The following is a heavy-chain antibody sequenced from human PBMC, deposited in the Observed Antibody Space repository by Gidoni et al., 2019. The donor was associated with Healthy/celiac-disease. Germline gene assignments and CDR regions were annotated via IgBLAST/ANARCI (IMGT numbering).Heavy chain of an antibody. Sequence: EVQLVESGGGLVQPGRSLRPSCSASGFTFDDYAMHWVRQAPGKGLEWVSGISWNSGSIGYADSVKGRFTISRDNAKNSLYLQMNSLRAEDTALYYCAKELRFLDGFDYWGQGTLVTVSS. CDR3: AKELRFLDGFDY. CDR2: ISWNSGSI. J-gene: IGHJ4*02. V-gene: IGHV3-9*01. D-gene: IGHD3-3*01. CDR1: GFTFDDYA.